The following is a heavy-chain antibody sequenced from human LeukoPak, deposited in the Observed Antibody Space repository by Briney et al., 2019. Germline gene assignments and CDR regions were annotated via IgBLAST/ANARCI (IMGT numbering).Heavy chain of an antibody. CDR2: ISEDAGSNK. D-gene: IGHD3-22*01. CDR1: GFTFSIYA. CDR3: GRASTLIVVDDALDM. Sequence: ERSLRLSCAASGFTFSIYAFHWVRPAPGKGLEWVAFISEDAGSNKYYADSVKGRFTLSRDNSRNTLYLQVNSLRTEDTAVYYCGRASTLIVVDDALDMWGQGTVVTVS. V-gene: IGHV3-30-3*01. J-gene: IGHJ3*02.